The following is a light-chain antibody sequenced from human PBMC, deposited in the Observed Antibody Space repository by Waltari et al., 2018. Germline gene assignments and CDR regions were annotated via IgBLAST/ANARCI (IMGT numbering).Light chain of an antibody. V-gene: IGLV2-23*02. Sequence: QSALTQPASVSGSPGQSITVSCTGTSSDVGSYNLVSWYQQHPGKAPKLLIFEVSQLASGISNRFSGSKSGNTASLTVSGLQAEDGADYYCSSYAGNRSVVFGGGTKLTVL. CDR3: SSYAGNRSVV. CDR1: SSDVGSYNL. J-gene: IGLJ2*01. CDR2: EVS.